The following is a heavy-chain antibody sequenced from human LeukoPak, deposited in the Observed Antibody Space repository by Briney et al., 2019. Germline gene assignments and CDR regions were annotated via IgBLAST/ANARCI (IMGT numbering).Heavy chain of an antibody. CDR3: AKVPGSYSQDAFDI. J-gene: IGHJ3*02. Sequence: GGSLRLSCAASGFTVSSNYMGWVRQAPGKGLEWVSVIYSGGSTYYADSVKGRFTISRDNSKNTLYLQMNSLRAEDTAVYYCAKVPGSYSQDAFDIWGQGTMVTVSS. CDR1: GFTVSSNY. CDR2: IYSGGST. D-gene: IGHD1-26*01. V-gene: IGHV3-53*01.